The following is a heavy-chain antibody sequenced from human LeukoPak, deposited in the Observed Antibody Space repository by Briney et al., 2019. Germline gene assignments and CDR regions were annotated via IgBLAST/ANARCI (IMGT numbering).Heavy chain of an antibody. CDR2: IIPIFGTA. Sequence: VASVKVSCKASGGTFSSYAISWVRQAPGQGLEWMGGIIPIFGTANYAQKFQGRVTITADESTSTAYMELSSLRSEDTAVYYCAIYDSSGYYSEYFQHWGQGTLVTVSS. V-gene: IGHV1-69*13. J-gene: IGHJ1*01. CDR1: GGTFSSYA. CDR3: AIYDSSGYYSEYFQH. D-gene: IGHD3-22*01.